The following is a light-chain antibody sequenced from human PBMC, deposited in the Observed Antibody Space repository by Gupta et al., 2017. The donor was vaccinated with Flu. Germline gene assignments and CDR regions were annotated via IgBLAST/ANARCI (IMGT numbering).Light chain of an antibody. J-gene: IGLJ3*02. CDR3: QVWYSCSDHKV. Sequence: GQTAMITCRGNTIGSKTVHWYQQKPGQSPVLLVYDDRDRRSGIPGRFSGSKSGNTATMTISRVYAGDEADFYCQVWYSCSDHKVFGGGTKLTVL. V-gene: IGLV3-21*02. CDR2: DDR. CDR1: TIGSKT.